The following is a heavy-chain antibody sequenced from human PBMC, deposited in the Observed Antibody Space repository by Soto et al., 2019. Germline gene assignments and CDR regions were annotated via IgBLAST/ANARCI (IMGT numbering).Heavy chain of an antibody. J-gene: IGHJ4*02. V-gene: IGHV3-11*06. D-gene: IGHD1-1*01. CDR2: ISSSSSYT. Sequence: PGGSLRLSCAASGFTFSDYYMSWIRQAPGKGLEWVSYISSSSSYTNYADSVKGRFTISRDNAKNSLYLQMNSLRDEDTAVYYCARVGTAPFDYWGQGTLVTVSS. CDR1: GFTFSDYY. CDR3: ARVGTAPFDY.